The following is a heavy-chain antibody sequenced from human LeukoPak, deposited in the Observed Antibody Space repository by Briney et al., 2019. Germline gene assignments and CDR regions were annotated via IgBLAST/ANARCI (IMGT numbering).Heavy chain of an antibody. D-gene: IGHD1-26*01. CDR1: GFTFSSYE. CDR3: AKGAEWELLVDY. J-gene: IGHJ4*02. V-gene: IGHV3-48*03. CDR2: ISSSGSTI. Sequence: PGGSLRLSCAASGFTFSSYEMNWVRQAPGKGLEWVSYISSSGSTIYYADSVKGRFTISRDNAENSLYLQMNSLRVEDTAVYYCAKGAEWELLVDYWGQGTLVTVSS.